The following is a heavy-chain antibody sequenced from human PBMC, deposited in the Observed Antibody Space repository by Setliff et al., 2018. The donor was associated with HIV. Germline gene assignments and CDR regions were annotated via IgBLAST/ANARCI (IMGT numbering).Heavy chain of an antibody. CDR2: IKSKTDGGTT. J-gene: IGHJ4*02. CDR1: GFTFSNAW. V-gene: IGHV3-15*01. CDR3: TTYSGYTDGPVEKYFDY. D-gene: IGHD5-12*01. Sequence: GGSLRLSCAASGFTFSNAWMSWVRQAPGKGLEWVGRIKSKTDGGTTDHAAPVKGRFTISRDDSRNTLYLQMNSLKPEDTAVYYCTTYSGYTDGPVEKYFDYWGQGTLVTVSS.